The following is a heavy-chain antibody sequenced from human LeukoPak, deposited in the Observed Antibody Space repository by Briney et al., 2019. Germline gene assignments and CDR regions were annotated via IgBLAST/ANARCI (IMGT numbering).Heavy chain of an antibody. V-gene: IGHV4-30-2*01. CDR2: IYHSGST. Sequence: SETLSLTCADSGGSISSGGYSWSWIRQPPGKGLEWIGYIYHSGSTYYNPSLKSRVTISVDRSKNQFSLKLSSVTAADTAVYYCARSHSSSSYYFDYWGQGTLVTVSS. CDR3: ARSHSSSSYYFDY. D-gene: IGHD6-13*01. CDR1: GGSISSGGYS. J-gene: IGHJ4*02.